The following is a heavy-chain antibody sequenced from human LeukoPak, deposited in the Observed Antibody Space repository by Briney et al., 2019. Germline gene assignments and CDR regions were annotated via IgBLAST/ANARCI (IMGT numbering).Heavy chain of an antibody. J-gene: IGHJ4*02. CDR3: ARGHFLGKVPGIAVAGVDY. D-gene: IGHD6-19*01. CDR2: MNPNSGNT. CDR1: GYTFTSYD. V-gene: IGHV1-8*01. Sequence: GASVKVSCKASGYTFTSYDINWVRQATGQGLEWMGWMNPNSGNTGYAQKFQGRVTITADESTSTAYMELSSLRSEDTAVYYCARGHFLGKVPGIAVAGVDYWGQGTLVTVSS.